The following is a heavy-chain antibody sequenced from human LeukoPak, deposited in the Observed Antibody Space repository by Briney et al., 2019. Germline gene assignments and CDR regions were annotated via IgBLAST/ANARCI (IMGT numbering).Heavy chain of an antibody. D-gene: IGHD6-19*01. CDR2: IYHSGNT. V-gene: IGHV4-38-2*01. CDR3: ARLSGWYNAFDI. Sequence: PSETLSLTCAVSGYSISSGYYWGWIRQPPGKGLEWIGSIYHSGNTYYNPSLKSRVTISVDTSKNQFSLKLSSVTAADTAVYYCARLSGWYNAFDIWGQGTMVTVSS. CDR1: GYSISSGYY. J-gene: IGHJ3*02.